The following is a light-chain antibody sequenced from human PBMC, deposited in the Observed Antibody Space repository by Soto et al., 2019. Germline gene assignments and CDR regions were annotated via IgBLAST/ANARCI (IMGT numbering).Light chain of an antibody. CDR1: QNINNW. Sequence: DIQMTQSPSTLSASVGDRVTITCRASQNINNWLAWYQQKPWKAPKLLIYAASSLNSGVTSNFSGSRSGTEFTLTISSLQPDDCATYYCQHYESNPWTFGQGTKVELK. V-gene: IGKV1-5*01. CDR3: QHYESNPWT. CDR2: AAS. J-gene: IGKJ1*01.